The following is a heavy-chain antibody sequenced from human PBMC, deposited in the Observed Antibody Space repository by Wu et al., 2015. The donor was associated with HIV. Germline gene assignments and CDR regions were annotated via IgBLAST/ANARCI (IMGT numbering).Heavy chain of an antibody. D-gene: IGHD6-19*01. V-gene: IGHV1-2*02. Sequence: QVQLVQSGAEVKKPGASVKVSCKASGYTFTGYYIHWVRQAPGQGLEWVGWINPNSGGTNYAQNFQGRVTLTRDTSINTAYMELSSLRSDDTALYYCARNTDSVATSLYSLGVWGQGTTVTVSS. CDR2: INPNSGGT. CDR1: GYTFTGYY. CDR3: ARNTDSVATSLYSLGV. J-gene: IGHJ6*02.